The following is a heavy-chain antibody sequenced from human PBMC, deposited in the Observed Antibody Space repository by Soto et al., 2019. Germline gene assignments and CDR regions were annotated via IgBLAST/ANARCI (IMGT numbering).Heavy chain of an antibody. D-gene: IGHD2-15*01. V-gene: IGHV1-69*12. J-gene: IGHJ4*02. CDR2: IIPIFGTA. CDR1: GGTFSSYA. Sequence: QVQLVQSGAEVKKPGSSVKVSCKASGGTFSSYAISWVRQAPGQGLEWMGGIIPIFGTANYAQKFQGRVTITADEYTSPAYMQLRRLRSEDTAVYYCSRESRYCSGGSCCFLPGIGYWGQGTLVTVSS. CDR3: SRESRYCSGGSCCFLPGIGY.